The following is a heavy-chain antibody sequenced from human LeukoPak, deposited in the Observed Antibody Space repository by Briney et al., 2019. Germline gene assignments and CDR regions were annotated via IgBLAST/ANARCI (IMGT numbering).Heavy chain of an antibody. CDR1: GFTFTDYA. V-gene: IGHV3-23*01. D-gene: IGHD3-22*01. CDR2: ISDNGSQT. CDR3: ATDRERDPSVYYLV. Sequence: PGGSLRLSCAASGFTFTDYAMSWVRQAPEKVLEWLSTISDNGSQTYYTDSVKGRFTISRDNSRNTVFLQMNSLRAEDSGVYYCATDRERDPSVYYLVGGQGTLITVSS. J-gene: IGHJ4*02.